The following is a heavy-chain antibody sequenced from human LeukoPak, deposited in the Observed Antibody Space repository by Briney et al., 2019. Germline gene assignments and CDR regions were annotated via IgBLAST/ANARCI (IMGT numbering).Heavy chain of an antibody. CDR3: ARATVEETAEYFQH. Sequence: ASVKVSCKASGYTFTSYAMNWVRQAPGQGLEWMGWINTNTGNPTYAQGFTGRFVFSLDTSVGTAYLQISSLKAEDTAVYYCARATVEETAEYFQHWGQGTLVTVSS. CDR1: GYTFTSYA. D-gene: IGHD4-23*01. CDR2: INTNTGNP. J-gene: IGHJ1*01. V-gene: IGHV7-4-1*02.